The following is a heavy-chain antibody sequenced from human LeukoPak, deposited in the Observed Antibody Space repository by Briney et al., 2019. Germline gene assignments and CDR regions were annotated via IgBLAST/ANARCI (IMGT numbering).Heavy chain of an antibody. Sequence: GGSLRLSCAASGFTFSNAWMSWVRQAPGKGLEWVGFIRSKIYGGTPEYAASVKGRFTISRDDSKGVAYLQMNSLKTEDTAVYYCTRDQTPYYWGQGTLVTVSS. CDR1: GFTFSNAW. V-gene: IGHV3-49*04. CDR2: IRSKIYGGTP. J-gene: IGHJ4*02. CDR3: TRDQTPYY.